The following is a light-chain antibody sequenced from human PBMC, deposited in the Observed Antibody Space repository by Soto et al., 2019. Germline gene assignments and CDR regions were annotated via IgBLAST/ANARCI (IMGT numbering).Light chain of an antibody. CDR3: QHFNSYLEA. V-gene: IGKV1-5*01. J-gene: IGKJ1*01. Sequence: DIQMTQSPSTLSASVGDRVTITCRASQSSSRLLAWYQQTPGRAPKLLIYDASNLESGVPSRFSGSGSGTDFTLTISSLQPDDFATYYCQHFNSYLEAFGQGTKVDVK. CDR1: QSSSRL. CDR2: DAS.